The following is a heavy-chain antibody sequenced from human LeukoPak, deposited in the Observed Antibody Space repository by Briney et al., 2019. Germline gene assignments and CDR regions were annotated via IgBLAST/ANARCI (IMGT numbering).Heavy chain of an antibody. CDR2: SSSAGST. V-gene: IGHV3-23*01. D-gene: IGHD2/OR15-2a*01. Sequence: GGSLRLSCAASGFTFYKNGMSWVRQAPGKGLEWVASSSAGSTYYADSVEGRFTISRDNFKDTLYPEMNSLRAEDTATYYCTKENSTWDLVIWFDSWGQGTPVTVSS. J-gene: IGHJ5*01. CDR3: TKENSTWDLVIWFDS. CDR1: GFTFYKNG.